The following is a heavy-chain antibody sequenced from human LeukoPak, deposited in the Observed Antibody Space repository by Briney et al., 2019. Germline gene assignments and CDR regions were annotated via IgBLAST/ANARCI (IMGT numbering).Heavy chain of an antibody. CDR2: IIPIFGTA. V-gene: IGHV1-69*13. J-gene: IGHJ5*02. CDR1: GGTFSSYA. Sequence: SVKVSCKASGGTFSSYAISWVRQAPGQGLEWMGGIIPIFGTANYTQKFQGRVTITADESTGTAYMELSSLRSEGTAVYYCAREGYCSSTSCLNWFDPWGQGTLVSVSS. D-gene: IGHD2-2*01. CDR3: AREGYCSSTSCLNWFDP.